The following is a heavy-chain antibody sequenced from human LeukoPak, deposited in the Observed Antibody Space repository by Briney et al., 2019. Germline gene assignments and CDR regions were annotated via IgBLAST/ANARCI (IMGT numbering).Heavy chain of an antibody. CDR3: ARDRGYNSASRPFDS. Sequence: GGSLRLTCAASGFTFSSYAMTWVRHAPGQGLERVSTISGGGVNTYYADSVKGRFTISRDISKNTLYLQMNSLRAEDTAVYYCARDRGYNSASRPFDSWGQGALVAVSS. J-gene: IGHJ4*02. D-gene: IGHD1-1*01. CDR1: GFTFSSYA. CDR2: ISGGGVNT. V-gene: IGHV3-23*01.